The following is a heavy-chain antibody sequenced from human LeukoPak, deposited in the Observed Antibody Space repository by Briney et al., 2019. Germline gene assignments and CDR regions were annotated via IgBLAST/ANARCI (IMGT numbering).Heavy chain of an antibody. CDR3: ARDRVSSSGWYDY. J-gene: IGHJ4*02. Sequence: GASVNVSRKASGYTFTSYAMHWVRQAPGQRLEWMGWINAGNGNTKYSQKFQGRVTITRDTSASTAYMELSSLRSEDTAVYYCARDRVSSSGWYDYWGQGTLVTVSS. D-gene: IGHD6-19*01. CDR1: GYTFTSYA. CDR2: INAGNGNT. V-gene: IGHV1-3*01.